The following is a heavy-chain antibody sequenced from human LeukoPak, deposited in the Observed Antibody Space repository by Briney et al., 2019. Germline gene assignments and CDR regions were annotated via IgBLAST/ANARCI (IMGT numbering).Heavy chain of an antibody. V-gene: IGHV1-2*02. Sequence: GASVKVSCKASGYTFTGHFMHWVRQAPGQGPEWMGWISPNSGDTNYAQKFQGRVTMTRDTSISTAYMELSRLRSDDTAVYYCARSYYYDTTGYTHDDAFDIWGQGTMVTVSS. CDR2: ISPNSGDT. CDR1: GYTFTGHF. J-gene: IGHJ3*02. D-gene: IGHD3-22*01. CDR3: ARSYYYDTTGYTHDDAFDI.